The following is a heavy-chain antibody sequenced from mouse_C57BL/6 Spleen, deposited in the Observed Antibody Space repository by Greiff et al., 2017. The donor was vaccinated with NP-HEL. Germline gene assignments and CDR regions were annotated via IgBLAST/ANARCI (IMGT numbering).Heavy chain of an antibody. CDR1: GYAFSSYW. Sequence: VQLQESGAELVKPGASVKISCKASGYAFSSYWMNWVKQRPGKGLEWIGQIYPGDGDTNYNGKFKGKATLTADKSSSTAYMQLSSLTSEDSAVYFCARSKGYSNYEGAWFAYWGQGTLVTVSA. D-gene: IGHD2-5*01. CDR3: ARSKGYSNYEGAWFAY. J-gene: IGHJ3*01. CDR2: IYPGDGDT. V-gene: IGHV1-80*01.